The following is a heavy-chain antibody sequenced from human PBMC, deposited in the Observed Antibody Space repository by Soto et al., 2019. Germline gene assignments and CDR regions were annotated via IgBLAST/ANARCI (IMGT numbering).Heavy chain of an antibody. Sequence: SETLSVTCPVSGGSISSGCYYCNWIRQHPGKGLEWIGYIYYSGSTYYNPSLKSRVTISVDTSKNQFSLKLTSVTAADTAVYYCARDSSGYYHFDSWGQGTLVTVSS. CDR1: GGSISSGCYY. J-gene: IGHJ4*02. V-gene: IGHV4-31*03. CDR3: ARDSSGYYHFDS. CDR2: IYYSGST. D-gene: IGHD3-22*01.